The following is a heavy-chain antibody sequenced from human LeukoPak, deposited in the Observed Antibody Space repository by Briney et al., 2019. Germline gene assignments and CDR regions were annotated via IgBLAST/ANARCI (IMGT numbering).Heavy chain of an antibody. D-gene: IGHD2-2*02. V-gene: IGHV4-34*01. J-gene: IGHJ6*03. CDR3: ARSQGNILVVPAAIRYYYYMDV. CDR1: GGSFSGYY. Sequence: SETLSLTCAVYGGSFSGYYWSWIRQPPGKGLEWIGEINHNGSTNYNPSLKSRVTISVDTSKNQFSLKLSSVTAADTAVYYCARSQGNILVVPAAIRYYYYMDVWGKGTTVTVSS. CDR2: INHNGST.